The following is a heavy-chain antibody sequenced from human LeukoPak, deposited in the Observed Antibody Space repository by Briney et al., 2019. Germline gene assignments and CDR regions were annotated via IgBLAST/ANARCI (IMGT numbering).Heavy chain of an antibody. D-gene: IGHD3-22*01. CDR2: FDPEDGET. CDR1: GYTLTELS. CDR3: ATVAMIVVVTDAFDI. J-gene: IGHJ3*02. V-gene: IGHV1-24*01. Sequence: ASVKVSCKVSGYTLTELSMHWVRQAPGKGLEWMGGFDPEDGETIYAQKFQGRVTMTEDTSTDTAYMELSSLRSEDTAVYYCATVAMIVVVTDAFDIWGQETMVTVSS.